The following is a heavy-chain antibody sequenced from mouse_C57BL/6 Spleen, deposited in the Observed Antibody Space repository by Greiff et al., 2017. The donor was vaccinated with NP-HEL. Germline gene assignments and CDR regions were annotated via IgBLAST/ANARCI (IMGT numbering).Heavy chain of an antibody. J-gene: IGHJ4*01. V-gene: IGHV1-47*01. CDR1: GYTFTTYP. CDR2: FHPYNDDT. Sequence: QVQLQQSGAELVKPGASVKMSCKASGYTFTTYPIEWMKQNHGKSLEWIGNFHPYNDDTKYNEKFKGKVTLTVEKSSSTVYLELSRLTSDVSAVYYCARGVYYGSCYYAMDYWGPGTSVTVSS. CDR3: ARGVYYGSCYYAMDY. D-gene: IGHD1-1*01.